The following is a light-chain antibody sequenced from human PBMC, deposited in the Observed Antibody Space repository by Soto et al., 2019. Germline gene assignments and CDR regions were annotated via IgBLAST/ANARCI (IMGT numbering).Light chain of an antibody. CDR2: LTY. V-gene: IGKV2-28*01. CDR1: QSLLQTNGHNY. CDR3: MQALRTPRT. Sequence: DIVMTQFPLSLSVVPGEPASISCTSSQSLLQTNGHNYLDWYLQRPGQSPQLLIYLTYNRSAGVPERFSGSGAGTDFTLKISRVEDADVGVSFCMQALRTPRTFGPGTKVNL. J-gene: IGKJ3*01.